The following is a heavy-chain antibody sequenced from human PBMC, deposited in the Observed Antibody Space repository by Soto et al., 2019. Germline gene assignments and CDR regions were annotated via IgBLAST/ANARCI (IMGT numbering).Heavy chain of an antibody. CDR3: ARRQSSPWFDP. V-gene: IGHV4-39*01. Sequence: QLQLQESGPGLVKPSETLSHTCTVTGGCISSSSYYWGWIRQPPGKGLEWIGNIYYSGSTYYNPSLKSRVTISVDTSKNQFSLKLSSVTAADTAVYYCARRQSSPWFDPWGQGTLVTVSS. J-gene: IGHJ5*02. CDR2: IYYSGST. CDR1: GGCISSSSYY. D-gene: IGHD2-15*01.